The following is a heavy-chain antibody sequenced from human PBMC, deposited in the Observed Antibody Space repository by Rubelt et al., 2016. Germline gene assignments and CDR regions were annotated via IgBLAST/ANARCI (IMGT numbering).Heavy chain of an antibody. CDR2: ISYDGSNK. CDR1: GFTFSGYG. D-gene: IGHD5-18*01. V-gene: IGHV3-30*18. Sequence: GGGVAQPGGSLRLSCAASGFTFSGYGMHWVRQAPGKGLEWVAVISYDGSNKYYADSVKGRFTISRDNSKNTLYLQMNSLRAEDTAVYYCAKDWWTDTAMDYWGQGTLVTVSS. CDR3: AKDWWTDTAMDY. J-gene: IGHJ4*02.